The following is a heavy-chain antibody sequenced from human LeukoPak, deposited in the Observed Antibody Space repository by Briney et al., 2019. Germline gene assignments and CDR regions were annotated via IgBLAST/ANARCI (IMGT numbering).Heavy chain of an antibody. CDR2: LSYDGSNK. J-gene: IGHJ6*01. CDR3: AKDIESHVTMVRGVPHYYYYGMDV. V-gene: IGHV3-30*13. D-gene: IGHD3-10*01. CDR1: GFTFSSCC. Sequence: PGSSLRLFCAASGFTFSSCCMLWAREASTKGLEWGAVLSYDGSNKYHADSVKGRFTICRGNSKNSLYLPLNSVSAEDTAVYYCAKDIESHVTMVRGVPHYYYYGMDVGGQGTTVTVSS.